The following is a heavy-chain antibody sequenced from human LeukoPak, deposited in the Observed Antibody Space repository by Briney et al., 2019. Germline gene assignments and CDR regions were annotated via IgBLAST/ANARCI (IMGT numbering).Heavy chain of an antibody. CDR3: AREVDSHGTLFYYGMDV. J-gene: IGHJ6*02. CDR1: GDSVSSNSAA. D-gene: IGHD6-13*01. Sequence: SQTLSLTCAISGDSVSSNSAAWNWIRQSPSRGLEWLGRTYYRSRWYYDYAESVKSRITINPDTSKNQFSLQLRSVSPEDTAVYYCAREVDSHGTLFYYGMDVWGQGTTVTASS. CDR2: TYYRSRWYY. V-gene: IGHV6-1*01.